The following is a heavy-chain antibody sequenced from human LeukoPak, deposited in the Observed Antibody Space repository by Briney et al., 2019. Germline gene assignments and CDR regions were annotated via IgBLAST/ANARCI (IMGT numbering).Heavy chain of an antibody. CDR2: ISHTGGA. CDR3: ARDLGHGGESDY. J-gene: IGHJ4*02. D-gene: IGHD2-21*01. CDR1: GYSLTRGSY. Sequence: PSETPSLTPAVSGYSLTRGSYWAWIRRPPGKGLDWIGSISHTGGASSNPPPKSPFTISLTTSKNQFSRKLPSWTPTDPALYYCARDLGHGGESDYWGQGTLVTVSS. V-gene: IGHV4-38-2*02.